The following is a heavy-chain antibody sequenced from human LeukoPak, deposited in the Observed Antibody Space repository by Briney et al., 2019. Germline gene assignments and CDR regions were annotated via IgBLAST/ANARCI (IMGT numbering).Heavy chain of an antibody. CDR3: ARGSGMATPFDY. J-gene: IGHJ4*02. V-gene: IGHV3-7*01. CDR2: IKQDGSEK. Sequence: GGSLRLSCTASGFTFSNFWMGWVRQAPGKGLEWVANIKQDGSEKYYVDSVKGRFTISRDNAKNSLYLQMNSLRAEDTAVYYCARGSGMATPFDYWGQGTLVTVSS. D-gene: IGHD5-24*01. CDR1: GFTFSNFW.